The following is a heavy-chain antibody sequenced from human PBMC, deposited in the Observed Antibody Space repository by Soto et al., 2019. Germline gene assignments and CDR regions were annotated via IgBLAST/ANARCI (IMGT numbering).Heavy chain of an antibody. D-gene: IGHD6-19*01. V-gene: IGHV3-7*05. CDR2: IKQDGSDK. Sequence: GGSLRLSCAASGFIFSNYWMSWVRQAPGKGLEWVSNIKQDGSDKYYVDSVKGRFTMSRDNAKNSMYLQMNSLRADDTAVYYCARLGPTVAARGFDPWGQGTLVTVSS. CDR1: GFIFSNYW. J-gene: IGHJ5*02. CDR3: ARLGPTVAARGFDP.